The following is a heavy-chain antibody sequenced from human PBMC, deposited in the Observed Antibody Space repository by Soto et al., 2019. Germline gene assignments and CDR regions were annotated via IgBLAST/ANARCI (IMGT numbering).Heavy chain of an antibody. V-gene: IGHV3-11*01. Sequence: QVHLVESGGGLVKPGGSLRLSCAASGFAFSAYYMSWIRQAPGKGLEWLSYISESGTTIYYADSVKGRFTISRDNAKNSLYLQMISLRAEDTAVYYCTRSDYDTSGYTDYWGQGTLVTVSS. CDR1: GFAFSAYY. CDR3: TRSDYDTSGYTDY. D-gene: IGHD3-22*01. CDR2: ISESGTTI. J-gene: IGHJ4*02.